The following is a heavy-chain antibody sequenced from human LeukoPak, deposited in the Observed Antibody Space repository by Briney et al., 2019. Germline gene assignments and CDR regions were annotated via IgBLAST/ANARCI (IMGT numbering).Heavy chain of an antibody. CDR3: AGSRGYCSGGSCYRRAFDI. V-gene: IGHV5-51*01. Sequence: GESLKISCQGSGYSFSSYWIGWVRQMPGKGLEWMGIIYPDDSDTTYSPSFQGQVTISADKSISTAYLQWNSLKASDTAMYYCAGSRGYCSGGSCYRRAFDIWGQGAMVTVSS. J-gene: IGHJ3*02. CDR1: GYSFSSYW. D-gene: IGHD2-15*01. CDR2: IYPDDSDT.